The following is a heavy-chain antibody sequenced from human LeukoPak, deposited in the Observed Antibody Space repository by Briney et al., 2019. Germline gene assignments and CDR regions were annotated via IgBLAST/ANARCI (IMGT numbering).Heavy chain of an antibody. CDR2: IYHSGST. CDR3: ARGNTYYYGSGSGGGVDY. D-gene: IGHD3-10*01. Sequence: SGTLSLTCAVSGGSLSSSNWWSWVRQPPGKGLEWIGEIYHSGSTNYNPSLKSRVTISVDKSKNQFSLKLSSVTAADTAVYYCARGNTYYYGSGSGGGVDYWGQGTLVTVSS. J-gene: IGHJ4*02. CDR1: GGSLSSSNW. V-gene: IGHV4-4*02.